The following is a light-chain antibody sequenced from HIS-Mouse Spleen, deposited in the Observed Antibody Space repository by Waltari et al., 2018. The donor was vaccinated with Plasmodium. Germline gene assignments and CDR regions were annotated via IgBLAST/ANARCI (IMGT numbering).Light chain of an antibody. Sequence: AIQMTQSPSSLSASVGDRVTITCRASQGIRNDLGWYQQKPGKAPKLLIYAASSLQSGVPSRFSGSVSGTDFTLTISSLQPEDFTTYYCLQDYNYPYTFGQGTKLEIK. V-gene: IGKV1-6*01. CDR1: QGIRND. CDR3: LQDYNYPYT. CDR2: AAS. J-gene: IGKJ2*01.